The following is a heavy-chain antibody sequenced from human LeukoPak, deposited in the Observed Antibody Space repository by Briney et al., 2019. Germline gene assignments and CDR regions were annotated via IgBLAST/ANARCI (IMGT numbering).Heavy chain of an antibody. CDR3: AKDRGGYSGYDY. J-gene: IGHJ4*02. V-gene: IGHV3-30*18. CDR2: ISYDGSNK. Sequence: PGGSLRLSCAASGFTFSSYGMHWVRQAPGKGLEWVAVISYDGSNKYYADSVKGRFTISRDNSKNTLYLQMNSLRAEDTAVYYCAKDRGGYSGYDYWGQGTLVTVSS. CDR1: GFTFSSYG. D-gene: IGHD5-12*01.